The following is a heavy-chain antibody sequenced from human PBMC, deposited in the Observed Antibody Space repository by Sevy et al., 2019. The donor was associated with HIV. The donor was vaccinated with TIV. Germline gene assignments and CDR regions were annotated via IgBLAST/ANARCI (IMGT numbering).Heavy chain of an antibody. Sequence: SETLSLTCTVSGGSISTYYWSWIRQPAGKGLEWIGRIYSSGSTNYNPSLKSRVTMSVDTSKNQFSLKLSSVTAADTAVYYCARDRTRGTFDYWAREPWSPS. CDR1: GGSISTYY. CDR2: IYSSGST. V-gene: IGHV4-4*07. CDR3: ARDRTRGTFDY. J-gene: IGHJ4*02. D-gene: IGHD3-16*01.